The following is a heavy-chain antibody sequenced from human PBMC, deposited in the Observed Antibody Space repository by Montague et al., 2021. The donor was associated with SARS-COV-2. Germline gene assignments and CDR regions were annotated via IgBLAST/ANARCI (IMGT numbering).Heavy chain of an antibody. D-gene: IGHD3-10*01. CDR1: GASISTGPFY. CDR3: VTRPPDGTGPFDY. V-gene: IGHV4-31*03. CDR2: NYYSGST. Sequence: TLSLTCTVSGASISTGPFYWSWMRQYPGKGLEWIGYNYYSGSTYHTLSIKSRITMSVDPTKNQFSLTLSSVTAADTAIYYCVTRPPDGTGPFDYWGQGILVTVSS. J-gene: IGHJ4*02.